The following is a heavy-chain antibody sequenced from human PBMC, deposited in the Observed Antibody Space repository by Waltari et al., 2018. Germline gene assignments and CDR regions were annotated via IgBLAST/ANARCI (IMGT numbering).Heavy chain of an antibody. CDR3: ARGRRWLQLSD. CDR1: GGSFSCYT. J-gene: IGHJ4*02. V-gene: IGHV4-34*01. CDR2: ISHSGGT. Sequence: QVQLQQWGAGLLKPSETLSLHCAVYGGSFSCYTWMWIRQSPGKGLEWIGEISHSGGTNYNPSLKSRINISVDMSKNQFSLKLKSVTAADTAVYYCARGRRWLQLSDWGQGTPVTVSS. D-gene: IGHD5-18*01.